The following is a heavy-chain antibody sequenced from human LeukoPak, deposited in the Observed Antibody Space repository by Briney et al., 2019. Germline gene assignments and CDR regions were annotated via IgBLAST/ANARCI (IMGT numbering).Heavy chain of an antibody. CDR3: ARGLGS. CDR2: INHSGST. CDR1: GGSFSGYY. J-gene: IGHJ3*01. Sequence: SETLSLTCAVYGGSFSGYYWSWIRQPPGKGLEWIGEINHSGSTNYNPSLKSRVTISVDTSKNQFSLKLSSVTAADTAVYYCARGLGSWGQGTMVTVSP. V-gene: IGHV4-34*01.